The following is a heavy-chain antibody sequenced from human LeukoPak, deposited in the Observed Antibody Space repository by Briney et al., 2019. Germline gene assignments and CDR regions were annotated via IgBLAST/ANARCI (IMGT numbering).Heavy chain of an antibody. J-gene: IGHJ3*01. V-gene: IGHV3-23*01. CDR2: ITGNGDTI. CDR3: ARSSYSSSSSV. CDR1: GFTFRTYA. D-gene: IGHD6-6*01. Sequence: GGSLRLSCAAFGFTFRTYAMNWVRQAPGKGLERVSLITGNGDTIQYADSVKGRFTISRDNSKNTLYLQMNNVRAEDTAMYYCARSSYSSSSSVWGQGTMVTVSS.